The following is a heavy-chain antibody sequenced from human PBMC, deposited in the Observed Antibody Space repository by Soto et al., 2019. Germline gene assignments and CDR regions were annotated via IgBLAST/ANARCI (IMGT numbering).Heavy chain of an antibody. D-gene: IGHD6-19*01. J-gene: IGHJ4*02. CDR1: AYSLTELS. V-gene: IGHV1-24*01. CDR2: FDPEDGET. CDR3: ATGVRIAVAPFDY. Sequence: SVKVSYKVSAYSLTELSMHWVRQAPGKGLEWMGGFDPEDGETIYAQKFQGRVTMTEDTSTDTAYMELSSLRSEDTAVYYCATGVRIAVAPFDYWGQGTLVTVSS.